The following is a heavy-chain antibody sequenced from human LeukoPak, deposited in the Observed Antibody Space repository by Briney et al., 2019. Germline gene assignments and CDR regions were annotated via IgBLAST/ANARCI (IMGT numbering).Heavy chain of an antibody. D-gene: IGHD4-23*01. Sequence: ASVKVSCKASGYTFTGYYIHWVRQAPGQGLEWMGWINTNTGNPTYAQGFTGRFVFSLDTSVSTAYLQISSLKAEDTAVYYCARGHGGNGYWGQGTLVTVSS. CDR2: INTNTGNP. J-gene: IGHJ4*02. V-gene: IGHV7-4-1*02. CDR1: GYTFTGYY. CDR3: ARGHGGNGY.